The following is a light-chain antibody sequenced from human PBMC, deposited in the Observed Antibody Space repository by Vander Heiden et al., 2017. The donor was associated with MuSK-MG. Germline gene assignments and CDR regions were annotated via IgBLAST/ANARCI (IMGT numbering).Light chain of an antibody. V-gene: IGLV1-36*01. CDR3: ATWDFSLSAWV. J-gene: IGLJ3*02. Sequence: QSALTQEASVSGAVGQKVTLSCAGNSNNIGVYAVGWYPQTAHGGPKTVMSGDALPSGIPDRFSDSKSGTTASLIISGLQPEDEATYYCATWDFSLSAWVFGGGTKLTVL. CDR2: GDA. CDR1: SNNIGVYA.